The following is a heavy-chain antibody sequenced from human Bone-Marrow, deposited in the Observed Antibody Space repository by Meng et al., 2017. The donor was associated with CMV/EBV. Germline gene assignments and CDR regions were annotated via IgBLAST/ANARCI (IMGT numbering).Heavy chain of an antibody. CDR3: AKDMFRYYFDY. D-gene: IGHD3-10*02. CDR1: RFSVNTNY. J-gene: IGHJ4*02. Sequence: GESLKISCAASRFSVNTNYMSWVRQTPGKGLEWVSIIHSGGTTHYADSVRGRFTISRDHTKNTLYLQMTSLRPDDSGVYYCAKDMFRYYFDYWGQGTLVTVSS. CDR2: IHSGGTT. V-gene: IGHV3-66*02.